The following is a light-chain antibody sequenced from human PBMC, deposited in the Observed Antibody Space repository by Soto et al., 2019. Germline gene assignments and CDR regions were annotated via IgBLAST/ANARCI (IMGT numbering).Light chain of an antibody. V-gene: IGKV3-20*01. CDR1: QSVASGY. J-gene: IGKJ1*01. Sequence: EIVLTQSPGTLSLSPGERATLSCRATQSVASGYFAWYQQKPGQAPTLLIYGASTRATGIPDRFSGSGSGTDFTLAISRLEREEFAVDYCQHYGTSRTFGQGTKVESK. CDR3: QHYGTSRT. CDR2: GAS.